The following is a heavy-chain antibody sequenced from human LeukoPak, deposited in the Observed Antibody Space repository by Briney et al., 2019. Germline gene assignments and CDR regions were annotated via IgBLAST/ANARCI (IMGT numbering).Heavy chain of an antibody. Sequence: SQTLSLTCGISGDSVSSNSAVWNWIRQSPSRGLEWLGRTYYRSKWYNDYAESVKSRITVNPDTSKNQFSLQLNSVTPEATAVYYNAQGGAAAGFDYWGQGTLVTVSS. D-gene: IGHD6-25*01. V-gene: IGHV6-1*01. CDR2: TYYRSKWYN. CDR3: AQGGAAAGFDY. J-gene: IGHJ4*02. CDR1: GDSVSSNSAV.